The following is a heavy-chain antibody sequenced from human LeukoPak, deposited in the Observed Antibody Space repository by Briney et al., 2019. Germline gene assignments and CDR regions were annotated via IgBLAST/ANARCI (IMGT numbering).Heavy chain of an antibody. CDR3: AKDTQYSSSGAFDI. J-gene: IGHJ3*02. V-gene: IGHV3-23*01. Sequence: ETLSLTCTVSGGSISSYYWSWIRQPPGKGLEWVSAISGSGGSTYYADSVKGRFTISRDNSKNTLYLQMNSLRAEDTAVYYCAKDTQYSSSGAFDIWGQGTMVTVSS. CDR2: ISGSGGST. D-gene: IGHD6-13*01. CDR1: GGSISSYY.